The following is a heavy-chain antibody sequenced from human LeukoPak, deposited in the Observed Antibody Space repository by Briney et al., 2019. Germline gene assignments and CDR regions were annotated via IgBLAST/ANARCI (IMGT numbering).Heavy chain of an antibody. J-gene: IGHJ4*02. CDR3: AREIRRSGLGSY. D-gene: IGHD3-3*01. V-gene: IGHV4-34*01. Sequence: SETLSLTCVVYGGSFSTYYWSWIRQPPGKGLEWIGEINHSRSTNYNPSLKSRLTISVDTSKNQFSLKLSSVTAADTAVYYCAREIRRSGLGSYWGQGTLVAVSS. CDR1: GGSFSTYY. CDR2: INHSRST.